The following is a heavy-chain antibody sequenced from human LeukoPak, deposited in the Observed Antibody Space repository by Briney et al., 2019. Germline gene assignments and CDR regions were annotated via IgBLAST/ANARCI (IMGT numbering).Heavy chain of an antibody. J-gene: IGHJ4*02. Sequence: GGSLRLSCAASGFTFSSYSMNWVRQAPGKGLEWVSHITASGAAMFYADSVKGCFTISRDNAKNSLYLQMNSLRDEDTAVYYCASSGSYRFDYWGQGTLVTVSS. D-gene: IGHD1-26*01. CDR3: ASSGSYRFDY. V-gene: IGHV3-48*02. CDR2: ITASGAAM. CDR1: GFTFSSYS.